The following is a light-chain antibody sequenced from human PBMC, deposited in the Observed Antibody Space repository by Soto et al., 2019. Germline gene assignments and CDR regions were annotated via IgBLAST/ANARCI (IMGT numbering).Light chain of an antibody. CDR3: KHYNSYSDA. J-gene: IGKJ1*01. CDR2: KAS. CDR1: QTIISW. Sequence: DIQMTQSPSTLSGSVGYRVTITCRASQTIISWLAWYQQKPGKAPKLLIYKASTLKSGVPSRFSGSGSGTEFTLTISSLQTDDFATYYCKHYNSYSDAFGKGTKVDIK. V-gene: IGKV1-5*03.